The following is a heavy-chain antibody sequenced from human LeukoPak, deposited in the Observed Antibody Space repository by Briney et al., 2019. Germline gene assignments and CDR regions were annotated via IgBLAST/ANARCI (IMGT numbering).Heavy chain of an antibody. Sequence: PGGSLRLSCTASGFTFSAYNMNWVRQAPGKGPEWVSAITGSDDRTYYRDSVKGRFTISRDRSENTLSLQMNSLRAEDTAVYYCAKYYGGRSYSGLDYWGQGILVTVSS. D-gene: IGHD2-15*01. CDR2: ITGSDDRT. J-gene: IGHJ4*02. V-gene: IGHV3-23*01. CDR1: GFTFSAYN. CDR3: AKYYGGRSYSGLDY.